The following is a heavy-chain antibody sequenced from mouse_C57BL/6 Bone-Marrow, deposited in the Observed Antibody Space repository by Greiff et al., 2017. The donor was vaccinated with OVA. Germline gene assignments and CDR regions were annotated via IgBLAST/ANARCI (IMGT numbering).Heavy chain of an antibody. J-gene: IGHJ2*01. V-gene: IGHV1-76*01. Sequence: QVQLQQSGAELVRPGASVKLSCKASGYTFTDYYINWVKQRPGQGLEWIARIYPGSGNTYYNEKFKGKATLTAEKSSSTAYMQLSSLTSEDSAVYFCARDYGSSYAYYFDYWGQGTTLTVSS. CDR1: GYTFTDYY. CDR2: IYPGSGNT. CDR3: ARDYGSSYAYYFDY. D-gene: IGHD1-1*01.